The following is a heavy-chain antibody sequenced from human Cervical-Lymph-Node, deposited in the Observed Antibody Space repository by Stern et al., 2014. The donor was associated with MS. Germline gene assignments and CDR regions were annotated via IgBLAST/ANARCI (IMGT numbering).Heavy chain of an antibody. CDR1: GGSISSYY. Sequence: QVQLQESGPGLVKPSETLSLTCTVSGGSISSYYWSCIRQPPGKGLEWIGYIYYSGSTNYNPSLKSRVTISVDTSKNQFSLKLSSVTAADTAVYYCARGRDDLPDYWGQGTLVTVSS. CDR3: ARGRDDLPDY. D-gene: IGHD3-16*01. J-gene: IGHJ4*02. CDR2: IYYSGST. V-gene: IGHV4-59*01.